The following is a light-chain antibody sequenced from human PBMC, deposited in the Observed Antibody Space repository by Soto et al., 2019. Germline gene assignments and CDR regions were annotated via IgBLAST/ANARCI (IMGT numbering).Light chain of an antibody. CDR3: QTWATGGNGV. CDR2: LNSDGSH. J-gene: IGLJ3*02. Sequence: QPVLTQSPSASASLGASVKLTCTLSSGHSSYPIAWHQQQPEKGPRYLMKLNSDGSHTEGDGIPDRFSGSSSGAQRYLTISSLQSEDEADYYCQTWATGGNGVFGGGTKLTVL. CDR1: SGHSSYP. V-gene: IGLV4-69*01.